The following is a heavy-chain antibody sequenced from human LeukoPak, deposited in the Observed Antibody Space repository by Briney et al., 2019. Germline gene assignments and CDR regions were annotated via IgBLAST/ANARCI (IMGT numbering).Heavy chain of an antibody. V-gene: IGHV3-53*01. J-gene: IGHJ6*02. CDR2: IYSGGST. D-gene: IGHD5-18*01. CDR1: GFTVSSNY. CDR3: ARVDTEEVGYYYGMDV. Sequence: PGGSLRLSCAASGFTVSSNYVSWVRQAPGKGLEWVSVIYSGGSTYYADSVKGRFTISRDNSKNTLYLQMNSLRAEDTAVYYCARVDTEEVGYYYGMDVWGQGTTVTVSS.